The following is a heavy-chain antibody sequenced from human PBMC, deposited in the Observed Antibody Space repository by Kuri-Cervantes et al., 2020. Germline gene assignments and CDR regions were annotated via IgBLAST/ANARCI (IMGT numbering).Heavy chain of an antibody. CDR3: VRGSGYSSGWYPRTHDY. J-gene: IGHJ4*02. CDR1: RFTFITYN. Sequence: GGSLRLSCTASRFTFITYNMNWVRQAPGKGLEWVADIKCDGSEKYYVDSVKGRLTISRDNAKNSLYLQVNSLRAEDMTVYYCVRGSGYSSGWYPRTHDYWGQGTLVTVSS. D-gene: IGHD6-19*01. V-gene: IGHV3-52*01. CDR2: IKCDGSEK.